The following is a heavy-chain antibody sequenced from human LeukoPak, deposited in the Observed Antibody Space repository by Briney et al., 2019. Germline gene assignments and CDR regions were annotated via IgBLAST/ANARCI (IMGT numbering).Heavy chain of an antibody. CDR2: IYPGDSDT. D-gene: IGHD2-15*01. CDR3: ARHDCSRSSCYSGGNNWFDP. CDR1: GYSFTNYW. Sequence: PGESLKISCKVSGYSFTNYWIAWVRQMPGKGLEWMGIIYPGDSDTRYSPSFRGQVTMSADKSISTAYLQWSSLKASDTAIYYCARHDCSRSSCYSGGNNWFDPWGQGTLVTVSS. V-gene: IGHV5-51*01. J-gene: IGHJ5*02.